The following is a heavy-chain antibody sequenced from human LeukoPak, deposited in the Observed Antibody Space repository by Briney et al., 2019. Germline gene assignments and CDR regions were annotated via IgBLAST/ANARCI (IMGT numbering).Heavy chain of an antibody. CDR1: AGSISSSNW. J-gene: IGHJ4*02. CDR2: IYLYGTT. CDR3: ARTGGYSGYSSV. Sequence: PSETLSLTCSVSAGSISSSNWWSWVRQSPVKGLEWIGEIYLYGTTNYNPSLKSRVTISVDTSKSQFSLKVTSVTAADTAVYYCARTGGYSGYSSVWSQGTLVTVSS. D-gene: IGHD5-12*01. V-gene: IGHV4-4*02.